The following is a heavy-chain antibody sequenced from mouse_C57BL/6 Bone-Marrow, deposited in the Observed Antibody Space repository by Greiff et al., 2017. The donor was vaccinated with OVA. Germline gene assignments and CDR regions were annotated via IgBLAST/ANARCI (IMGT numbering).Heavy chain of an antibody. CDR3: ARRVDY. J-gene: IGHJ2*01. V-gene: IGHV3-6*01. CDR1: GYSITSGYY. CDR2: ISYDGSN. Sequence: EVQLQESGPGLVKPSQSLSLTCSVTGYSITSGYYWNWVRQFPGNKLEWMGYISYDGSNNYNPSLKNRISITRDTSKNQFFLKLNSVTTEDTATYYCARRVDYWGQGTTLTVSS.